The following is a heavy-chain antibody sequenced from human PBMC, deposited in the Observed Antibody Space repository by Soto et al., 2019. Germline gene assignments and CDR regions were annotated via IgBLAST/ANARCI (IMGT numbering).Heavy chain of an antibody. CDR2: ISHDGFSQ. J-gene: IGHJ5*01. V-gene: IGHV3-30*18. CDR1: GFTLSNTG. Sequence: QVHLVESGGGVVQPGTSLRLSCVVSGFTLSNTGVHWVRQAPGKGLEWVAMISHDGFSQHYVDSVRGRFTISRDNSKNTLYLQMDSLRPEHTSVYYCAKDWGSSGWFNWFDSWGQGTLVIVSS. CDR3: AKDWGSSGWFNWFDS. D-gene: IGHD6-13*01.